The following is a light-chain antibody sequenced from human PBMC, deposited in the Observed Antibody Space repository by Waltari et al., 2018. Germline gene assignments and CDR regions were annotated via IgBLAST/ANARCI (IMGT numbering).Light chain of an antibody. CDR1: QDIRNY. J-gene: IGKJ4*01. Sequence: DIQMTQSPSSLSASVGDRVTITCQASQDIRNYVNWYRQKPGDAPKLLIYDASNLETGVPSRFSGGGSGTHFAFTISSLQPEDIATYFCQQYDSLPPTFGGGTKVEIK. CDR2: DAS. V-gene: IGKV1-33*01. CDR3: QQYDSLPPT.